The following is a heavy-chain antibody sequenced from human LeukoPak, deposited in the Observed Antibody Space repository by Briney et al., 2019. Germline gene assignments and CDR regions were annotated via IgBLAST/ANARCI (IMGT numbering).Heavy chain of an antibody. Sequence: GSLRLSCAASGFTFSSYSMNWVRQAPGKGLEWVSSISSSSSYIYYADSVKGRFTISRDNAKNSLYLQMNSLRAEDTAVYYCARDSVMVRGVITPFDYWGQGTLVTVSS. D-gene: IGHD3-10*01. CDR1: GFTFSSYS. J-gene: IGHJ4*02. V-gene: IGHV3-21*01. CDR2: ISSSSSYI. CDR3: ARDSVMVRGVITPFDY.